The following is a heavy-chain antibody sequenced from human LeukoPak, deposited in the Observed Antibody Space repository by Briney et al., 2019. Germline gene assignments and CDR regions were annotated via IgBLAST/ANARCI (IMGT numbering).Heavy chain of an antibody. CDR2: ISGSGGST. J-gene: IGHJ4*02. V-gene: IGHV3-23*01. CDR1: GFTFSSYA. Sequence: GGSLRLSCAASGFTFSSYAMSWVRQAPGKGLEWVSAISGSGGSTYYADSVKGRFTISRDNSKNTLYLQMNSLRAEDTAVYYCARGGDSGYDFIGYWGQGTLVTVSS. CDR3: ARGGDSGYDFIGY. D-gene: IGHD5-12*01.